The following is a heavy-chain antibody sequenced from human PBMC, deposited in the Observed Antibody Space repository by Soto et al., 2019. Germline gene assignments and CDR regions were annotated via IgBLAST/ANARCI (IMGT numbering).Heavy chain of an antibody. CDR2: MNPNSGNT. J-gene: IGHJ5*02. D-gene: IGHD3-3*01. Sequence: GASVKVSCKASGYTFTSYDINWVRQATGQGLEWMGWMNPNSGNTGYAQKFQGRVTMTRNTSISTAYMELSSLRSEDTAVYYCARVNYDFWSGLNWFDPWGQGTLVTVSS. CDR3: ARVNYDFWSGLNWFDP. V-gene: IGHV1-8*01. CDR1: GYTFTSYD.